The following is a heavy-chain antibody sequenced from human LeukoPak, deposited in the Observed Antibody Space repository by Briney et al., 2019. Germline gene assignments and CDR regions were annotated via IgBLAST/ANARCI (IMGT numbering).Heavy chain of an antibody. J-gene: IGHJ4*02. V-gene: IGHV3-7*01. CDR2: IKHNGDEL. Sequence: GGSLRLSCAASGFTFSSYWMTWVRQAPGKGLEWVANIKHNGDELNYVDSVEDRFTISRDSAKNSLYLHMTGLRAEDTAVYYCARELRTFDSWGQGTLVTVSS. D-gene: IGHD3-16*01. CDR1: GFTFSSYW. CDR3: ARELRTFDS.